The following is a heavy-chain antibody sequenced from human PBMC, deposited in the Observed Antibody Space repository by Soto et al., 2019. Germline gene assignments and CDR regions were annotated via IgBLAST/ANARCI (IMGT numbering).Heavy chain of an antibody. CDR1: GYTFTSYY. J-gene: IGHJ5*02. D-gene: IGHD6-13*01. V-gene: IGHV1-46*01. Sequence: ASVEVSCKASGYTFTSYYMHWVRQAPGQGLEWMGIINPSGGSTSYAQKFQGRVTMTTDTSTSTASMELRSLRSDDTAVYCCARVSYSGNWFVHSVAGPNWLDPWGQGTLVTVSS. CDR2: INPSGGST. CDR3: ARVSYSGNWFVHSVAGPNWLDP.